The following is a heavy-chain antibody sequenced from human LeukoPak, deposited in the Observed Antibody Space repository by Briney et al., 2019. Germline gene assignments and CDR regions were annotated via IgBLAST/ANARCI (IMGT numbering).Heavy chain of an antibody. CDR1: GYTFTSYG. J-gene: IGHJ4*02. CDR3: ARVRGYYYDSSGYYSGFPDY. Sequence: GASVKVSCKASGYTFTSYGISWVRQAPGQGLEWMGWISAYNGNTNCAQKLQGRVTMTTDTSTSTAYMELRSLRSDDTAVYYCARVRGYYYDSSGYYSGFPDYWGQGTLVTVSS. V-gene: IGHV1-18*01. CDR2: ISAYNGNT. D-gene: IGHD3-22*01.